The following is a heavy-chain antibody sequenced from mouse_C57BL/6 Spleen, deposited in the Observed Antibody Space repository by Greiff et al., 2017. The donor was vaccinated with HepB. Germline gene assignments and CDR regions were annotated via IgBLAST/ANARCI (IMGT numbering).Heavy chain of an antibody. V-gene: IGHV1-69*01. J-gene: IGHJ4*01. D-gene: IGHD3-2*02. CDR1: GYTFTSYW. CDR2: IDPSDSYT. CDR3: ARSPTAQATLYAMDY. Sequence: QVHVKQPGAELVMPGASVKLSCKASGYTFTSYWMHWVKQRPGQGLEWIGEIDPSDSYTNYNQKFKGKSTLTVDKSSSTAYMQLSSLTSEDSAVYYCARSPTAQATLYAMDYWGQGTSVTVSS.